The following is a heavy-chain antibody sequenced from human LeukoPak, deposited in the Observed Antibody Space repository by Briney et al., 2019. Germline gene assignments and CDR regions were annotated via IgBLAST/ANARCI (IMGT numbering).Heavy chain of an antibody. CDR3: ARDRNLVYCSGGSCYSSFGAFDI. CDR2: INHSGST. D-gene: IGHD2-15*01. V-gene: IGHV4-34*01. J-gene: IGHJ3*02. CDR1: GGSFSGYY. Sequence: SETLSLTCAVYGGSFSGYYWSWIRQPPGKGLEWIGEINHSGSTYYNPSLKSRVTISVDTSKNQFSLKLSSVTAADTAVYYCARDRNLVYCSGGSCYSSFGAFDIWGQGTMVTVSS.